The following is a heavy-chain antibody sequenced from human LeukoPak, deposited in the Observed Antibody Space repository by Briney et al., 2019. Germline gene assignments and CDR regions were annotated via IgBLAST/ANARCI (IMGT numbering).Heavy chain of an antibody. CDR2: IFDKGGT. V-gene: IGHV4-59*01. CDR3: ARLGLDLFLGDYFEGYFAF. D-gene: IGHD2/OR15-2a*01. J-gene: IGHJ4*02. CDR1: GGSINSDY. Sequence: SETLSLTCTVSGGSINSDYWNWIRQPPGKGLEWIGYIFDKGGTKYNPSLKSRVTISVDTSKNQFSLRLKSVTAADTAVYYCARLGLDLFLGDYFEGYFAFWGQGTLVTVSP.